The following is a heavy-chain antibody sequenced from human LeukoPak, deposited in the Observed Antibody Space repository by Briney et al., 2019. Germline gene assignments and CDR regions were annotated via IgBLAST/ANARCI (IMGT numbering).Heavy chain of an antibody. Sequence: AGGSLRLSCAASGFTVSSNYMSWVRQAPGKGLEWVSVIYSGGSTYYADSVKGRFTISRDNSKNTLYLQMNSLRAEDTAVYYCASMGAPYWFDYWGQGTLVTVSS. CDR3: ASMGAPYWFDY. D-gene: IGHD1-26*01. V-gene: IGHV3-66*02. J-gene: IGHJ4*02. CDR1: GFTVSSNY. CDR2: IYSGGST.